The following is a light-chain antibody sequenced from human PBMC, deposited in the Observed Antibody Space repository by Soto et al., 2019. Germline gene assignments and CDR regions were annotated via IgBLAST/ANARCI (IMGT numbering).Light chain of an antibody. Sequence: EIVLTQSPGTLSLSPGERATLSCRASQSVSSSYLAWYQRKPGQAPRLLIYGASSRATGIPDRFSGSGSGTDFTLTISRLEPEDFAVYYCQQYGSSRTFGQGTKVAIK. CDR2: GAS. CDR1: QSVSSSY. V-gene: IGKV3-20*01. CDR3: QQYGSSRT. J-gene: IGKJ1*01.